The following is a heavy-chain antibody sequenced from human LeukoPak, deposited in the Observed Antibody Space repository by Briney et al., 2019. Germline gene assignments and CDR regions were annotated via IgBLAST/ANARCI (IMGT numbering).Heavy chain of an antibody. Sequence: PSETLSLTCTVSGASISSYGWSWIRQPPGKGLEYIGYICNSGNTNYNPSLKSRVTISADTSKNQVSLKLTSVNTTDTAVYYCATGEGLTVPDRRLFDSWGRGTLVTVSS. CDR2: ICNSGNT. D-gene: IGHD3-9*01. V-gene: IGHV4-59*12. CDR1: GASISSYG. CDR3: ATGEGLTVPDRRLFDS. J-gene: IGHJ4*02.